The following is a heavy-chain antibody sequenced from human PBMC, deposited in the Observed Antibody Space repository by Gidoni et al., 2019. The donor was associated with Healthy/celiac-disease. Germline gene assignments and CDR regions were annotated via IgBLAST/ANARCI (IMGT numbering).Heavy chain of an antibody. V-gene: IGHV3-30*18. Sequence: QVQLVESGGGVVQPGRSLRLSCAASGFTFSSYGMHWVRQAPGKGLEWVAVISYDGSNKYYADSVKGRFTISRDNSKNTLYLQMNSLRAEDTAVYYCAKDLRLTAPLSDAFDIWGQGTMVTVSS. CDR3: AKDLRLTAPLSDAFDI. J-gene: IGHJ3*02. CDR2: ISYDGSNK. CDR1: GFTFSSYG.